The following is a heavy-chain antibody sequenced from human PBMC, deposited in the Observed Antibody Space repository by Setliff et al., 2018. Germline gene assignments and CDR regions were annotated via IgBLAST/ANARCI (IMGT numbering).Heavy chain of an antibody. CDR3: ARARYCSGGRCYWTWLDS. Sequence: SETLSLTCSVSGGSVDRDYWSWIRQPPGKGLEWIGYIHYSGNTNYNPSLKSRVTISFITSKNQISLKLSSVTPADTAVYYCARARYCSGGRCYWTWLDSWAQGTLVTVSS. D-gene: IGHD2-15*01. CDR2: IHYSGNT. CDR1: GGSVDRDY. J-gene: IGHJ5*01. V-gene: IGHV4-59*02.